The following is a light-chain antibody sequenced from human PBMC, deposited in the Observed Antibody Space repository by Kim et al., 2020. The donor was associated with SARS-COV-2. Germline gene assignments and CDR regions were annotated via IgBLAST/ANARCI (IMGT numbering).Light chain of an antibody. J-gene: IGKJ1*01. CDR2: AAS. V-gene: IGKV1-9*01. CDR3: QQLNTYPWT. CDR1: QGIDNH. Sequence: GDRVAVTCQTSQGIDNHLAWYQQKPGKAPKLLSFAASTLQSGVPSRFSGSGSETEFTLTVSSLQPEDFAIYYCQQLNTYPWTFGQGTKVDIK.